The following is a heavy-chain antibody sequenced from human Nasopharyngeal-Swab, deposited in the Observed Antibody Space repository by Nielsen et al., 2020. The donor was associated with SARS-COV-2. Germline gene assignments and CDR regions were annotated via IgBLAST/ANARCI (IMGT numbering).Heavy chain of an antibody. D-gene: IGHD3-10*01. Sequence: GESLKISCAASGFTFSDYYMAWVRQAPGKGLEWLSYISTSGRTTDSADSVKGRFTISRDNAKNSLYLQMNSLRAEDTAVYYCARGKRSPGGYYYGMDVWGQGTTVTVSS. V-gene: IGHV3-11*04. CDR2: ISTSGRTT. CDR3: ARGKRSPGGYYYGMDV. CDR1: GFTFSDYY. J-gene: IGHJ6*02.